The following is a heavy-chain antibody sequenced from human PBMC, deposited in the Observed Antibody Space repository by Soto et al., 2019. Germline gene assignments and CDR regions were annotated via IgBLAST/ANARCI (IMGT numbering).Heavy chain of an antibody. V-gene: IGHV3-30-3*01. CDR1: VLTFSEYA. CDR2: ISYDGSSK. Sequence: WGSLRISCASSVLTFSEYAMHWVRQAPGKGLEWVAVISYDGSSKYYRDSVKGRFTISRDNSKNTLFLQMDSLRDEDTAVYYCARDLRTQYFFDYWGQGTKVTVSS. CDR3: ARDLRTQYFFDY. D-gene: IGHD3-9*01. J-gene: IGHJ4*02.